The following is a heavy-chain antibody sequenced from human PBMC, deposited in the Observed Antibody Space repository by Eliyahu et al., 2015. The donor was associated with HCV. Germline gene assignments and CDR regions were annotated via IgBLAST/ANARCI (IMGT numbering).Heavy chain of an antibody. CDR3: TTDFITPSFDY. V-gene: IGHV3-15*01. D-gene: IGHD3-16*02. Sequence: EVHLVESGGGLVKPGGSLRLSCXVSGFTFXXAWLRWVRQAPGKGLEXXGRIRSHSDGGTSDYAXPLKGRFTISRDDSENTVXLHLTGLKTEDSGVYYCTTDFITPSFDYWGQGTQVTVSP. CDR1: GFTFXXAW. CDR2: IRSHSDGGTS. J-gene: IGHJ4*02.